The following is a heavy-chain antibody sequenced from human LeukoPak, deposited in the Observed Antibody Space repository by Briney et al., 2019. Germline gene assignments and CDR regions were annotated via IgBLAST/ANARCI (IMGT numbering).Heavy chain of an antibody. J-gene: IGHJ1*01. D-gene: IGHD3-22*01. CDR2: INPNSGGT. Sequence: ASVKVSCKASGYTFTGYYMHWVRQAPGQGLEWMGWINPNSGGTNYAQKFQGRVTMTRDTSIGTAYMELNGLRSDDTAVYYCARGSYDSSDFEYFHHWGQGTLVTVSS. V-gene: IGHV1-2*02. CDR3: ARGSYDSSDFEYFHH. CDR1: GYTFTGYY.